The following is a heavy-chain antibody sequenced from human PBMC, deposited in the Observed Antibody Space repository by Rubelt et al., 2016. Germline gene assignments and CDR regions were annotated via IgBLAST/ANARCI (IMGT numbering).Heavy chain of an antibody. CDR2: IYYSGST. D-gene: IGHD6-6*01. J-gene: IGHJ4*02. CDR1: GGSISSSSYY. V-gene: IGHV4-39*07. Sequence: QLQLQESGPGLVKPSETLSLTCTVSGGSISSSSYYWGWIRQPPGKGLEWIGSIYYSGSTYYNPSLKGRVTISVDPSKNQFSRKLSSVTAADTAVYYCARRGYSSSTSFDYWGRGTLVTVSS. CDR3: ARRGYSSSTSFDY.